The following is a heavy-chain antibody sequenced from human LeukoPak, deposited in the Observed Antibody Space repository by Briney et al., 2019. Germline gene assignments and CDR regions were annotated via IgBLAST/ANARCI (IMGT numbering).Heavy chain of an antibody. CDR2: FDPEDGET. CDR1: GYTLTELS. V-gene: IGHV1-24*01. Sequence: GASVKVSCKVSGYTLTELSMHRVRQAPGKGLEWMGGFDPEDGETIYAQKFQGRVTMTEDTSTDTAYMELSSLRSEDTAVYYCATGSSSGYLYYFDYWGQGTLVTVSS. CDR3: ATGSSSGYLYYFDY. J-gene: IGHJ4*02. D-gene: IGHD3-22*01.